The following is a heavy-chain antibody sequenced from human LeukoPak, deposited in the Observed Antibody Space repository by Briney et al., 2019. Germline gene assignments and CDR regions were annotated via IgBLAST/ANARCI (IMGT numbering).Heavy chain of an antibody. Sequence: SETLSLTCIVSGGSIRGTSYYLGWIRQPPGEGLEWIGGLYYSGTTYYNPSVEGRVSISLDTSKNQFSLKLSSVTAADTAVYYCASLIAVAGTWGFDYWGQGTLVTVSS. J-gene: IGHJ4*02. V-gene: IGHV4-39*01. D-gene: IGHD6-19*01. CDR3: ASLIAVAGTWGFDY. CDR1: GGSIRGTSYY. CDR2: LYYSGTT.